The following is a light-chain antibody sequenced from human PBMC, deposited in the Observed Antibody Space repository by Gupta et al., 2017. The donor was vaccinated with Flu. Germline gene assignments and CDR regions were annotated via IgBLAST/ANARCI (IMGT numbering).Light chain of an antibody. CDR2: WGS. CDR1: QSLLHSNGYNY. Sequence: DIVMTQSPLFLPVTPGEPASISCRSSQSLLHSNGYNYLDWYLQKPGQSPQLLIYWGSNRASGVPDRFSGSGSGTDFTLTISRVEAEDVGVYYCRQALQTPYTFGQGTKLEIK. V-gene: IGKV2-28*01. J-gene: IGKJ2*01. CDR3: RQALQTPYT.